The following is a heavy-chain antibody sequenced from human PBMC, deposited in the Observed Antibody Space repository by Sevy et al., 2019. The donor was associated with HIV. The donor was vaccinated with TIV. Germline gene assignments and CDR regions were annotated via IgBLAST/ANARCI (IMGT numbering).Heavy chain of an antibody. V-gene: IGHV2-5*01. CDR2: IYWNDDK. J-gene: IGHJ3*02. CDR3: AYRQWELSGDAFDI. CDR1: GFSLSTSGVG. Sequence: SGPTLVNPTQTLTLTCTFSGFSLSTSGVGVGWIRQPPGKALEWLALIYWNDDKRYSPSLKSRLTITKDTSKNQVVLTMTNMDPVDTATYYCAYRQWELSGDAFDIWGQGTMVTVSS. D-gene: IGHD1-26*01.